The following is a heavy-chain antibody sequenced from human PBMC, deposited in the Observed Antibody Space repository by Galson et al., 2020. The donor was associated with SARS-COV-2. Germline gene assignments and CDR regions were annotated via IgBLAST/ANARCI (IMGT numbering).Heavy chain of an antibody. D-gene: IGHD3-16*01. CDR2: ISYDGSNK. J-gene: IGHJ3*02. V-gene: IGHV3-30*04. CDR1: GFTFSSYA. Sequence: GESLKISCAASGFTFSSYAMHWVRQAPGKGLEWVAVISYDGSNKYYADSVKGRFTISRDNSKNTLYLQMNSLRAEDTAVYYCARDSYDLPPVSAFDIWGQGTMVTVSS. CDR3: ARDSYDLPPVSAFDI.